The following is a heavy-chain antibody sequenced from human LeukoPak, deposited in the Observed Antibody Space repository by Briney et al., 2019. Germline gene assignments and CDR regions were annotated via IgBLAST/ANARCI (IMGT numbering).Heavy chain of an antibody. V-gene: IGHV4-34*01. J-gene: IGHJ4*02. CDR3: ARHKPTGSYPLEL. Sequence: PAETLSLTCAVYGGSFSGYYWSWIRQPPGKGLEWIGEINHSGSTNYNPSLKSRVTISVDTSTSQLSLKLSSVTAADTAMYYCARHKPTGSYPLELWGQGTLVTVSS. CDR2: INHSGST. CDR1: GGSFSGYY. D-gene: IGHD3-10*01.